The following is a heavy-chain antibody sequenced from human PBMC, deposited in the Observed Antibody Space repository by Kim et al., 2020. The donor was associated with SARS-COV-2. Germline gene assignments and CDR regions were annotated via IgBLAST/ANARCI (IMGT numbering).Heavy chain of an antibody. Sequence: YSGSVQGRLTISRRNAKNALNLEMNSLRAEDTALYYCARATTITAPFYDYWGRGTLVTVSS. V-gene: IGHV3-23*01. J-gene: IGHJ4*02. D-gene: IGHD4-4*01. CDR3: ARATTITAPFYDY.